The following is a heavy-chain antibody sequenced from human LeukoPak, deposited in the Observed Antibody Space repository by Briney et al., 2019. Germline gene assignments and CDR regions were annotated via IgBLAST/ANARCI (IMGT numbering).Heavy chain of an antibody. Sequence: SVKVSCKASGGTFSSYAISWVRQAPGQGLEWMGGIIPIFGTANYAQKFQGRVTITTDESTSTAYMELSSLRSEDTAVYYSARGKDYHDSSGYYENWGQGTLVTVSS. CDR3: ARGKDYHDSSGYYEN. CDR2: IIPIFGTA. V-gene: IGHV1-69*05. J-gene: IGHJ4*02. CDR1: GGTFSSYA. D-gene: IGHD3-22*01.